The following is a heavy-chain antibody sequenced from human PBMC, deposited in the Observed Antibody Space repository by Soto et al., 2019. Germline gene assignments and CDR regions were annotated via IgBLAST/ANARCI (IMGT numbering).Heavy chain of an antibody. V-gene: IGHV1-69*06. CDR3: ARDGDSSSWYVDFDY. CDR2: IIPIFGTA. CDR1: GGTLSSYA. Sequence: SVKVSCKASGGTLSSYAISWVRQAPGQGLEWMGGIIPIFGTANYAQKFQGRVTITADKSTSTAYMELSSLRSEDTAVYYCARDGDSSSWYVDFDYWGQGTLVTVSS. D-gene: IGHD6-13*01. J-gene: IGHJ4*02.